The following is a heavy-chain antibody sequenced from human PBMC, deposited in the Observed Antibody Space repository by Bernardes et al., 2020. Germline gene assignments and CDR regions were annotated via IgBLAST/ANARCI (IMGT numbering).Heavy chain of an antibody. J-gene: IGHJ6*02. CDR1: GGSFSGYY. V-gene: IGHV4-34*01. Sequence: SETLSLTCAVYGGSFSGYYWSWIRQPPGKGLEWIGEINHSGSTNYNPSLKSRVTISVDTSKNQFSLKLRSVTAADTAVYYCARGGPRSSAHYYYYGMDVWGQGTTVTVSS. CDR3: ARGGPRSSAHYYYYGMDV. D-gene: IGHD3-22*01. CDR2: INHSGST.